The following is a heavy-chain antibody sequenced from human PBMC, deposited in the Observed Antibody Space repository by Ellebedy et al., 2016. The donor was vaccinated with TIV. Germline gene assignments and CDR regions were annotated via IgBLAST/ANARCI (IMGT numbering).Heavy chain of an antibody. D-gene: IGHD6-19*01. CDR3: ARDQWLGRAYYFDS. V-gene: IGHV3-7*01. CDR1: GFTFSNYW. Sequence: GGSLRLSCEASGFTFSNYWMTWVRQAPGKGLEWVANVKQDGSEENYVDSVKGRFSISRDNTKNSLYLQMNSLTGEDTAVYYCARDQWLGRAYYFDSWGQGALLTVSS. J-gene: IGHJ4*02. CDR2: VKQDGSEE.